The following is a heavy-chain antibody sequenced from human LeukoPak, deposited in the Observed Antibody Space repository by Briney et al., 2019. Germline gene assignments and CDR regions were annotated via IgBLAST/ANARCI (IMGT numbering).Heavy chain of an antibody. CDR1: GYTFTSYD. CDR2: MNPNSGNT. Sequence: ASVKVSCKASGYTFTSYDINWVRQATGQGLEWMGWMNPNSGNTGYAQKFQGRVTMTRNTSISTAYMELSSLRSEDTAVYYCARDFSVAGTGAFDIWGQGTMVTVSS. J-gene: IGHJ3*02. CDR3: ARDFSVAGTGAFDI. D-gene: IGHD6-19*01. V-gene: IGHV1-8*01.